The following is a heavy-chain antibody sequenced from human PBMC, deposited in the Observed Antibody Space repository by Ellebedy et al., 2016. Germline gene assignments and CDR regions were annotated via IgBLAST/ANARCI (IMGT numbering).Heavy chain of an antibody. V-gene: IGHV3-11*01. CDR2: ISSSGSTI. J-gene: IGHJ3*02. D-gene: IGHD3-22*01. CDR3: ARDLGYYDSSGYEDAFDI. Sequence: GGSLRLXXAASGFTFSDYYMSWIRQAPGKGLEWVSYISSSGSTIYYADSVKGRFTISRDNAKNSLYLQMNSLRAEDTAVYYCARDLGYYDSSGYEDAFDIWGQGTMVTVSS. CDR1: GFTFSDYY.